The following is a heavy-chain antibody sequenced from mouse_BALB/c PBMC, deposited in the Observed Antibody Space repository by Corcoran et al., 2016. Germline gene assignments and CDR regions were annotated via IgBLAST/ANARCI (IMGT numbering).Heavy chain of an antibody. D-gene: IGHD3-1*01. CDR2: INTYTGEP. CDR3: ARGSSGYDY. CDR1: VYTFTNYG. J-gene: IGHJ2*01. V-gene: IGHV9-1*02. Sequence: QIQLVQSGPELKKRGETVKISCKAPVYTFTNYGMNWVKQAPGKGLKWMGWINTYTGEPTYADDFKGRFSFSLETSASTAYLQINNLKNEDMATYFCARGSSGYDYWGQGTTLTVSS.